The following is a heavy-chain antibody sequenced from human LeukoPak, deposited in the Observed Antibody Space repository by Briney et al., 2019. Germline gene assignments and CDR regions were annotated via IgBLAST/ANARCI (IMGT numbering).Heavy chain of an antibody. J-gene: IGHJ2*01. Sequence: ASVKVSCKASGGTFSSYAISWVRQAPGQGLEWMGRIIPILGIANYAQKFQGRVTITADKSTSTAYVELSSLRSEDTAVYYCATGPRVIMVQGVILDLWGRGTLVTVSS. CDR2: IIPILGIA. D-gene: IGHD3-10*01. CDR3: ATGPRVIMVQGVILDL. V-gene: IGHV1-69*04. CDR1: GGTFSSYA.